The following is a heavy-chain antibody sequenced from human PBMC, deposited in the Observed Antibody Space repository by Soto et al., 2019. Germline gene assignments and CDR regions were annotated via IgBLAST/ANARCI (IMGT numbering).Heavy chain of an antibody. CDR1: GYTFTSYG. V-gene: IGHV1-18*01. J-gene: IGHJ6*02. CDR2: ISAYNGNT. Sequence: QVQLVQSGADVKKPGASVKVSCKASGYTFTSYGISWVRQAPGQGLEWMGWISAYNGNTNYAQKLQGRVTMTTDTSTSTAYMELRSLRSDDTAVYYCARDQPYSSSWIFPRYYYYGMDVWGQGTTVTVSS. CDR3: ARDQPYSSSWIFPRYYYYGMDV. D-gene: IGHD6-13*01.